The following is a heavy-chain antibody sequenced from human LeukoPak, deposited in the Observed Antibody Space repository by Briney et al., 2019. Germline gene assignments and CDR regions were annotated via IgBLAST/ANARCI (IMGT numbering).Heavy chain of an antibody. CDR3: AKSHCGSFSCSRAEF. V-gene: IGHV3-23*01. D-gene: IGHD2-2*01. Sequence: GGSLRLSCAASGFTFSSYGMSWVRQAPGKGLEWVSAMSGGGGSTFYADSVKGRFTISRDNSKNALYLQMNSLRDEDTAVYYCAKSHCGSFSCSRAEFWGQGTLVTVSS. CDR1: GFTFSSYG. J-gene: IGHJ4*02. CDR2: MSGGGGST.